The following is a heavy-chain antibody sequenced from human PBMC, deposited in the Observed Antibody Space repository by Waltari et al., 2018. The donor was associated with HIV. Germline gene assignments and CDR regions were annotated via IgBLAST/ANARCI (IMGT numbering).Heavy chain of an antibody. D-gene: IGHD3-22*01. CDR2: INAGNGNT. V-gene: IGHV1-3*01. Sequence: QVQLVQSGAEVKKPGASVKVSCKASGYTFTSYAMHWVRQAPGQRLEWMGWINAGNGNTKYSQKFQGRVTITRDTSASTAYMELSSLRSEDTAVYYCARYYDSSGYYPDYWGQGTLVTVSS. CDR3: ARYYDSSGYYPDY. J-gene: IGHJ4*02. CDR1: GYTFTSYA.